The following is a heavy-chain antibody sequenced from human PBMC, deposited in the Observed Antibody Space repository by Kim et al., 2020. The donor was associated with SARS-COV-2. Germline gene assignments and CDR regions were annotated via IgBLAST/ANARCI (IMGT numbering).Heavy chain of an antibody. D-gene: IGHD3-10*01. CDR3: AREYYYGSGSSHYYYYYGMDV. CDR2: IYYSGST. J-gene: IGHJ6*02. Sequence: SETLSLTCTVSGGSISSSSYYWGWIRQPPGKGLEWIGSIYYSGSTYYNPSLKSRVTISVDTSKNQFSLKLSSVTAADTAVYYCAREYYYGSGSSHYYYYYGMDVWGQGTTVTVSS. CDR1: GGSISSSSYY. V-gene: IGHV4-39*02.